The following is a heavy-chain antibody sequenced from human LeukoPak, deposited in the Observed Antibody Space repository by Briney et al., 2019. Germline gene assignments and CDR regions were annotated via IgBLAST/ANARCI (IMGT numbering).Heavy chain of an antibody. CDR1: GFTFSSYE. V-gene: IGHV3-48*01. CDR2: ISSSSSTI. D-gene: IGHD5-18*01. Sequence: GGSLRLSCAASGFTFSSYEMNWVRQAPGKGLEWVSYISSSSSTIYYADSVKGRFTISRDNAKNSLYLQMNSLRAEDTAVYYCARGSRHTAMVLAHIDYWGQGTLVTVSS. J-gene: IGHJ4*02. CDR3: ARGSRHTAMVLAHIDY.